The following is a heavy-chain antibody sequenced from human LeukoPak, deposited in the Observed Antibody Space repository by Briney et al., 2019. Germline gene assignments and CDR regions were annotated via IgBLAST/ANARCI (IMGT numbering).Heavy chain of an antibody. CDR1: GFTPSSDD. D-gene: IGHD1-26*01. J-gene: IGHJ4*02. CDR3: ARVTVVGALIDY. Sequence: PGGSLRLSCAATGFTPSSDDMNWVRQAPGKGLEWVSYISSSGSTIYYADSVKGRFTISRDNAKNSLYLQMNSLRAEDTAVYYCARVTVVGALIDYWGQGTLVTVSS. CDR2: ISSSGSTI. V-gene: IGHV3-48*03.